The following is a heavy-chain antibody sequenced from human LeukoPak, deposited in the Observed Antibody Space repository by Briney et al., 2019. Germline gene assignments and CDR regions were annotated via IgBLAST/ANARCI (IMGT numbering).Heavy chain of an antibody. D-gene: IGHD5-18*01. Sequence: SVKVSCKASGGTFTSYAISWVRQAPGQGLEWMGGIIPIFGTANYAQKFQGRVTITADESTSTAYTELSSLRSEDTAVYYCARSSRYSYGLEYWGQGTLVTVSS. CDR1: GGTFTSYA. J-gene: IGHJ4*02. CDR2: IIPIFGTA. CDR3: ARSSRYSYGLEY. V-gene: IGHV1-69*13.